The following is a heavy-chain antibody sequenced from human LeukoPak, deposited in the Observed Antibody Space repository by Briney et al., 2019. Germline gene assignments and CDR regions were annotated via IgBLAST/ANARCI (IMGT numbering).Heavy chain of an antibody. V-gene: IGHV3-30*04. CDR1: GFTFSSYA. J-gene: IGHJ4*02. CDR2: ISYDGSNK. CDR3: ARDRGYSYGFIDY. Sequence: PGRSLRLSCAASGFTFSSYAMHWVRQAPGKGLEWVAVISYDGSNKYYADSVKGRFTISRDNSKNTLYLQMNSLRAEDTAVYYCARDRGYSYGFIDYWGQGTLVTDSS. D-gene: IGHD5-18*01.